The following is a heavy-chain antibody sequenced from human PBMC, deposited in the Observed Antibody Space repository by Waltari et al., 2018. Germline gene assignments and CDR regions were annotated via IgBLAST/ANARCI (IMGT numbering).Heavy chain of an antibody. CDR3: ATDPSYYGSGTYWAGWFDP. CDR2: IFHSGST. Sequence: QVQLQESGPGLVKPSETLSLTCTVSGYSIRSTYYWGWIRQSPGKGLEWIGSIFHSGSTYYTPSLKSRVTISVDTSKNQFSLKLSSVTAADTAVYYWATDPSYYGSGTYWAGWFDPWGQGTLVTVSS. D-gene: IGHD3-10*01. CDR1: GYSIRSTYY. J-gene: IGHJ5*02. V-gene: IGHV4-38-2*02.